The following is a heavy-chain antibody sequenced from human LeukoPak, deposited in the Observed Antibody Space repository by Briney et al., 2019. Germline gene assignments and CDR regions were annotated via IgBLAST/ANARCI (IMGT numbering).Heavy chain of an antibody. CDR1: GFIFTDDW. CDR3: TTDLDS. CDR2: IKSKSDGGTI. V-gene: IGHV3-15*01. J-gene: IGHJ4*02. Sequence: GGSLTLSCAGSGFIFTDDWMSWVRQAPGKGLEWVGRIKSKSDGGTIDYAAPVKGRVTMSRDDSRKTLSLEMNNLKTEDTGVYYCTTDLDSWGQGTLVTVSS.